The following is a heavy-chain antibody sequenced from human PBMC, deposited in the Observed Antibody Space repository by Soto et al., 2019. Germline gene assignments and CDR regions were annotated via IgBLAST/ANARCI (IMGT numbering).Heavy chain of an antibody. V-gene: IGHV3-23*01. CDR1: GFTFNSND. D-gene: IGHD3-10*01. CDR3: LKHQVSLVRGISPIDY. Sequence: GGSLRLSCAVSGFTFNSNDMTWVRQAPGKGLEWVSTISSSGAFTYHADSVRGRLTISRDNSKNTVYLQMNSLRAEDTAVYYCLKHQVSLVRGISPIDYWGQGALVTVSS. CDR2: ISSSGAFT. J-gene: IGHJ4*02.